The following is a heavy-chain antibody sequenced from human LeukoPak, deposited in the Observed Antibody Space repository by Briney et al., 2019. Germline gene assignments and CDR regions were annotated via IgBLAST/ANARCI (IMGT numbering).Heavy chain of an antibody. CDR2: IWYDGSNK. J-gene: IGHJ4*02. V-gene: IGHV3-33*01. CDR1: GFTFSSYG. Sequence: GGSLRLSCAASGFTFSSYGMHWVRQAPGKGLEWVAVIWYDGSNKYYADSVKGRFTISRDNSKNTLYLQMNSLRAEDTAVYYCARALHYDFWIITHDYWGQGTLVTVSS. D-gene: IGHD3-3*01. CDR3: ARALHYDFWIITHDY.